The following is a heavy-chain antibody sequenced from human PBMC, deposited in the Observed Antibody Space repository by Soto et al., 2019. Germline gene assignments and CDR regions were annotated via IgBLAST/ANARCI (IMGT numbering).Heavy chain of an antibody. CDR1: GGTFSSYA. CDR2: IIPIFGTA. CDR3: ARSGHYYDSSGYYWYFDY. V-gene: IGHV1-69*06. Sequence: GASVKVSCKASGGTFSSYAISWVRQAPGQGLEWMGGIIPIFGTANYAQKFQGRVTITADKSTSTAYMELSSLRSEDTAVYYCARSGHYYDSSGYYWYFDYWGQGTLVTVSS. D-gene: IGHD3-22*01. J-gene: IGHJ4*02.